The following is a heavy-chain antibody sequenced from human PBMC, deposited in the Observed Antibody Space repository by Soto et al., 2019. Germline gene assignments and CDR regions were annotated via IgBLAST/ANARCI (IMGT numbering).Heavy chain of an antibody. D-gene: IGHD2-15*01. CDR2: IWYDGSNK. J-gene: IGHJ4*02. CDR1: GFTFSSYG. CDR3: ARGGCSGGSCYYYFDY. V-gene: IGHV3-33*01. Sequence: QVQLVESGGGVVQPGRSLRLSCAASGFTFSSYGMHWVHQAPGKGLEWVAVIWYDGSNKYYADSVKGRFTISRDNSKNTLYLHMNSLRAEDTAVYYCARGGCSGGSCYYYFDYWGQGTLVTVSS.